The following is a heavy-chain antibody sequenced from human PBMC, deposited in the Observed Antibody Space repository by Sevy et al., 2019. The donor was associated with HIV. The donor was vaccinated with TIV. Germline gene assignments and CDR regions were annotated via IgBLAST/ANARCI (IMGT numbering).Heavy chain of an antibody. CDR2: ISYDRSNK. D-gene: IGHD2-15*01. Sequence: GGSLRLSCAASGFTFSSYAMHRVRQAPSKGLEWVAVISYDRSNKYYADSVKGRFTISRDNSKNTLYLQMNSLRAEDTAVYYCAREGDIEEDVSAFDIWGQGTMVTVSS. J-gene: IGHJ3*02. CDR1: GFTFSSYA. V-gene: IGHV3-30-3*01. CDR3: AREGDIEEDVSAFDI.